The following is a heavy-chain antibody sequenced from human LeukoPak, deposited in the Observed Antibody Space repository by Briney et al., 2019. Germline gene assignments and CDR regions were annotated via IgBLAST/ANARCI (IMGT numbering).Heavy chain of an antibody. Sequence: GGSLRLSCAASGFTFSSYWMSWVRQAQGKGLEWVANIRQDGSEKYYVDSVKGQFTISRDNAKNSLYLQMTSLRAEDTAVYYCARENRSTSCCFDYWGQGTLVTVSS. V-gene: IGHV3-7*01. CDR3: ARENRSTSCCFDY. CDR2: IRQDGSEK. D-gene: IGHD2-2*01. J-gene: IGHJ4*02. CDR1: GFTFSSYW.